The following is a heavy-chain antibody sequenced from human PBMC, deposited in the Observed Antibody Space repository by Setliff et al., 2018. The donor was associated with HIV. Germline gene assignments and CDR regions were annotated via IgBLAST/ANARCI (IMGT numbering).Heavy chain of an antibody. CDR2: IIPAFGTA. CDR3: ARHSGLGGYYSPFDY. V-gene: IGHV1-69*13. J-gene: IGHJ4*02. Sequence: SVKVSCKASGGTFSASGFSWVRQAPGQGLEWMGGIIPAFGTADYAQKFQGRVTITADASTSTAYMELISLRSEDTTVYYCARHSGLGGYYSPFDYWGPGTLVTVSS. D-gene: IGHD3-22*01. CDR1: GGTFSASG.